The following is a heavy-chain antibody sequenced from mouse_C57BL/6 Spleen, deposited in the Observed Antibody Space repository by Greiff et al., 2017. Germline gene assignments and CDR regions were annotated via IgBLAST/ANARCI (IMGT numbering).Heavy chain of an antibody. J-gene: IGHJ2*01. CDR1: GFSLTSYG. CDR3: SITTVVAGFDY. CDR2: IWGDGST. Sequence: QVQLQQSGPGLVAPSQSLSITCTVSGFSLTSYGVSWVRQPPGKGLEWLGVIWGDGSTNYHSALISRLSISKDNSKSQVFLKLNSLQTDDTATYYGSITTVVAGFDYWGQGTTLTVSA. D-gene: IGHD1-1*01. V-gene: IGHV2-3*01.